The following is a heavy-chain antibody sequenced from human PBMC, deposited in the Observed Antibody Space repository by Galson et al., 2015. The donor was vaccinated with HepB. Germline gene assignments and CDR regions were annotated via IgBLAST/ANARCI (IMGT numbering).Heavy chain of an antibody. CDR2: ISASSTYT. J-gene: IGHJ5*01. Sequence: SLRLSCAASEFTFSDYYMSWIRQAPGKGLEWVSYISASSTYTNYADSVKGRFTISRDNAKNSLYLQMNSLRAEDTAVYYCARVRTTLVREVITDNGFDSWGQGTLVTVSS. CDR1: EFTFSDYY. CDR3: ARVRTTLVREVITDNGFDS. D-gene: IGHD3-10*01. V-gene: IGHV3-11*06.